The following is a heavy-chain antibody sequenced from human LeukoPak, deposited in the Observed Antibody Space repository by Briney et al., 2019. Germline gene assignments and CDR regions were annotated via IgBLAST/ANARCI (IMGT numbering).Heavy chain of an antibody. V-gene: IGHV3-23*01. Sequence: GGSLRLSCAASGFTFDSYAMSWVRQAPGKGLEWVSAISGSGGSTYYADSVKGRFTISRDNSKNTLYLQMNSLRAEDTAVYYCAKDLWGQDSSNCYSPQIDYWGQGTLVTVSS. CDR1: GFTFDSYA. J-gene: IGHJ4*02. CDR3: AKDLWGQDSSNCYSPQIDY. CDR2: ISGSGGST. D-gene: IGHD2-15*01.